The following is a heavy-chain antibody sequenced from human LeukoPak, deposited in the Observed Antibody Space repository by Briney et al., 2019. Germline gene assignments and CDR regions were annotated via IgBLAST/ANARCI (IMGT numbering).Heavy chain of an antibody. CDR1: GSSFSTHA. Sequence: PGGSLRLSCAASGSSFSTHAMHWVRQAPGKGLEWVGVISYDGSDKYYVDSVKGRFTISRDNSKNTLYLQMNSLRAEDTAVYYCADGIGYFDYWGQGTLVTVSS. J-gene: IGHJ4*02. D-gene: IGHD5-24*01. V-gene: IGHV3-30*03. CDR2: ISYDGSDK. CDR3: ADGIGYFDY.